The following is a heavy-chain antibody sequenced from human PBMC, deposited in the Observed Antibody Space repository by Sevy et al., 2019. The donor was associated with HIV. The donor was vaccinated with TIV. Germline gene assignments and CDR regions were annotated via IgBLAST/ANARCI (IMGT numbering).Heavy chain of an antibody. CDR3: ARDASDYYDSSGPMYAFDI. CDR2: IKQDGSEK. Sequence: GGSLRLPCAASGFTFSSYWMSWVRQAPGKGLEWVANIKQDGSEKYYVDSVKGRFTISRDNAKNSLYLQMNSLRAEDTAVYYCARDASDYYDSSGPMYAFDIWGQGTMVTVSS. D-gene: IGHD3-22*01. V-gene: IGHV3-7*03. J-gene: IGHJ3*02. CDR1: GFTFSSYW.